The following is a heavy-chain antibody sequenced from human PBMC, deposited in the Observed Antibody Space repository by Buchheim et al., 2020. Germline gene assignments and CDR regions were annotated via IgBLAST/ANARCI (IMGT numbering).Heavy chain of an antibody. Sequence: EVQLLESGGGLVQPGGSLRLSCAASGFTFSSYAMSWVRQAPGKGLEWVSAISGSGGSTYYADSVKGRFTISRDNSKNTLYLQMNNLRAEDTAIYYCAKMATKLELEQASNVDYWGQGTL. J-gene: IGHJ4*02. CDR2: ISGSGGST. D-gene: IGHD1/OR15-1a*01. V-gene: IGHV3-23*01. CDR1: GFTFSSYA. CDR3: AKMATKLELEQASNVDY.